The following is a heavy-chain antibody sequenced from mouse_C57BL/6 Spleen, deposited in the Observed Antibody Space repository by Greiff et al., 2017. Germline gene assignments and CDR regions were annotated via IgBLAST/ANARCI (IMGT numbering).Heavy chain of an antibody. CDR2: INPGSGDT. CDR3: ARNGDGGYFDY. V-gene: IGHV1-4*01. CDR1: GYTFTSYS. Sequence: QVQLQQSGAELVRPGASVKMSCKASGYTFTSYSMHWVKQRPGQGLEWIGNINPGSGDTKYNQKFKDKATLTAEKSSSTAYMQLSSLTSEDSAVYYCARNGDGGYFDYWGQGTTLTVSS. D-gene: IGHD2-13*01. J-gene: IGHJ2*01.